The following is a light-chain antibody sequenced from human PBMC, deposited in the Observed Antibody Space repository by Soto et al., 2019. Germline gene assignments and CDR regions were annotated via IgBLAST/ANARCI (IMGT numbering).Light chain of an antibody. J-gene: IGKJ2*01. Sequence: DIQMTQSPSSLSASVGDRVTITCRASQSISNYLNWYQQKPGKAPKVLIYSASSLQSGVPSRFSGSGSGTDFTLTISSLQLEDFATYHCQQSYSTPYTFGQGTKLEIK. CDR1: QSISNY. CDR2: SAS. CDR3: QQSYSTPYT. V-gene: IGKV1-39*01.